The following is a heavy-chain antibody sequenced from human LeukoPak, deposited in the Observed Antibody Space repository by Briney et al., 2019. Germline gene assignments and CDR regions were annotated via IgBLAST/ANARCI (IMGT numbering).Heavy chain of an antibody. J-gene: IGHJ4*02. CDR1: GYTFTNYA. D-gene: IGHD6-19*01. Sequence: ASVKVSCKASGYTFTNYALHWVRQAPGQRREGMGWINAGNGNTKYSQKFQGRVTITRDTSASTAYMELSSLRSEDTAVYYCARGAVARYGGFDYWGQGTLVTVSS. CDR3: ARGAVARYGGFDY. CDR2: INAGNGNT. V-gene: IGHV1-3*01.